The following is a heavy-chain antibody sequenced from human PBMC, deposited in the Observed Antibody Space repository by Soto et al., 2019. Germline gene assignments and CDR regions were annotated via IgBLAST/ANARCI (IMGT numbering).Heavy chain of an antibody. Sequence: EVQLVESGGGLVQPGGSLRLSCAASGFSFLNYWMSWVRQAPGKGLEWVANIKQDGSDKTYVDSVKGRFTISRDNAKNLLDLQLNSLRAEDTAVYYWARDPTMLREDYYVHWGQGTPVTVSS. J-gene: IGHJ4*02. CDR2: IKQDGSDK. V-gene: IGHV3-7*01. D-gene: IGHD3-10*01. CDR3: ARDPTMLREDYYVH. CDR1: GFSFLNYW.